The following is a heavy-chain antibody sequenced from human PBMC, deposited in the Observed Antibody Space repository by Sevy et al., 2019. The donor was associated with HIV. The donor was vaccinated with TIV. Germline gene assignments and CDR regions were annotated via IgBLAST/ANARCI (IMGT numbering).Heavy chain of an antibody. V-gene: IGHV3-23*01. CDR2: ICESGGST. CDR1: GFTFSSYA. Sequence: GGSLRLSCAASGFTFSSYAMSWVRQAPGKGLEWVSGICESGGSTFYADSVKGRFTISRDNSKNTFYLQMSSLRVEDTAVYYCARGITILGAYWGQGTLVTVSS. D-gene: IGHD3-16*01. CDR3: ARGITILGAY. J-gene: IGHJ4*02.